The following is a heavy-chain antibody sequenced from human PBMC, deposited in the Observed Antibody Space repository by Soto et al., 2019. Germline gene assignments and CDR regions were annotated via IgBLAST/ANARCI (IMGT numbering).Heavy chain of an antibody. CDR1: GFSFSSYW. CDR2: IETDGSST. V-gene: IGHV3-74*01. D-gene: IGHD3-16*01. CDR3: VRIAFGGVKSGAFDI. Sequence: GGSLRLSCAASGFSFSSYWMHGVRLVPGKGLVWVSRIETDGSSTSYADSVKGRFTISRDNAKNTLYLQMNSLRAEDTAVYYCVRIAFGGVKSGAFDIWGQGTIVTVSS. J-gene: IGHJ3*02.